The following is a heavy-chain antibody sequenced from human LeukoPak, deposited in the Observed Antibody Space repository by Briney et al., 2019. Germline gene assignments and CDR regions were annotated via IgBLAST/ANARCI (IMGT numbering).Heavy chain of an antibody. D-gene: IGHD6-19*01. J-gene: IGHJ4*02. CDR3: ARGGTVALDY. CDR1: GGTFSSYT. CDR2: IIPIFGTA. Sequence: ASVKVSCKASGGTFSSYTISWVRQAPGQGLEGMGGIIPIFGTANYAQKSQGRVTITADKSTSTAYMELSSLRSEDTAVYYCARGGTVALDYWGQGTLVTVSS. V-gene: IGHV1-69*06.